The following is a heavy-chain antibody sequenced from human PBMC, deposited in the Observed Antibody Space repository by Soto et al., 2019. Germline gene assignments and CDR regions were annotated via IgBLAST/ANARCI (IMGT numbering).Heavy chain of an antibody. CDR1: RFTFNTFA. V-gene: IGHV3-23*01. D-gene: IGHD3-3*01. CDR2: INAGGGNT. Sequence: LRLSCVTSRFTFNTFAMSWVRQAPWEGLEWVSAINAGGGNTHYADSVKGRFTISRDNSKNTLYLQMDSLRAEDTAVYYCAKHTYSDFWPGHYYYLDFWGQGTLVTVSS. J-gene: IGHJ4*02. CDR3: AKHTYSDFWPGHYYYLDF.